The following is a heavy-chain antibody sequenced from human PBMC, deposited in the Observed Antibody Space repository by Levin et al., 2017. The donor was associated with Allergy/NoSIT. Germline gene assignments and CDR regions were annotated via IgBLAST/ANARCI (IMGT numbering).Heavy chain of an antibody. CDR2: IFWNDDK. J-gene: IGHJ3*02. CDR1: GFSLSTSGVA. Sequence: SGPTLVKPTQTLTLTCTFSGFSLSTSGVAVGWIRQPPGKALEWLALIFWNDDKRYSPSLESRLTITRDMSTSTAYMELSSLRSEDTAVYYCAAVGRIRMAVAGAAFDIWGQGTMVTVSS. V-gene: IGHV2-5*01. D-gene: IGHD6-19*01. CDR3: AAVGRIRMAVAGAAFDI.